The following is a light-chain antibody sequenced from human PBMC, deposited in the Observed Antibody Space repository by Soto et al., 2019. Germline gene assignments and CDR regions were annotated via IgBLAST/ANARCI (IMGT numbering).Light chain of an antibody. CDR3: SSYTSSSTLEVV. Sequence: QSALTQPASVSGSPGQSITISCTGTSSDVGGYNYDSWYQQHPGKAPKLMIYEVSNRPSGVSNRFSGSKSGNTASLTISGLQAEDEADYYCSSYTSSSTLEVVFGGGTKVTVL. V-gene: IGLV2-14*01. CDR1: SSDVGGYNY. CDR2: EVS. J-gene: IGLJ2*01.